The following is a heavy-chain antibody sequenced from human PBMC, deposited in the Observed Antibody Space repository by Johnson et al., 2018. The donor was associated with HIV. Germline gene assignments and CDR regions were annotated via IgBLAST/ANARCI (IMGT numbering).Heavy chain of an antibody. V-gene: IGHV3-64*01. Sequence: VQLVESGGGVVQPGGSLRLSCAVSGFSFSTYTMNWVRHVPGKGLEYVSGISSNGDSTFYAKSVQGRFTISRDNSKNKLYLQMGSLRAEDTAVYYCASRGVFRWNAFDIWGQGTMVTVSS. CDR2: ISSNGDST. D-gene: IGHD3-3*01. CDR3: ASRGVFRWNAFDI. CDR1: GFSFSTYT. J-gene: IGHJ3*02.